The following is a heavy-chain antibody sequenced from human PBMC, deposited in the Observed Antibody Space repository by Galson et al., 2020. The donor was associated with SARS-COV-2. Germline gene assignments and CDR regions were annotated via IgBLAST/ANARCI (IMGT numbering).Heavy chain of an antibody. D-gene: IGHD3-22*01. CDR2: ISWDGGST. CDR1: GFTFDDYA. V-gene: IGHV3-43D*03. Sequence: GGSLRLSCAASGFTFDDYAMHWVRQAPGKGLEWVSLISWDGGSTYYADSVKGRFTISRDNSKNSLYLQMNSLRAEDTALYYCAKGSSITMIGFDYWGQGTLVTVSS. CDR3: AKGSSITMIGFDY. J-gene: IGHJ4*02.